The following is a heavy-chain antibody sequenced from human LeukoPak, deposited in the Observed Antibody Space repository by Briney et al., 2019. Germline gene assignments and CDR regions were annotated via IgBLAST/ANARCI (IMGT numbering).Heavy chain of an antibody. V-gene: IGHV3-23*01. D-gene: IGHD3-16*01. CDR3: AKEPSGMITFGGPSYYFDY. CDR2: ISGSGGST. J-gene: IGHJ4*02. Sequence: GGSLRLSCAASGFTFSSYAMSWVRQAPGKGLEWVSAISGSGGSTYYADSGQGRCTISRDHSKNTLYLQMNSLRAEDTAVYYCAKEPSGMITFGGPSYYFDYWGQGTMVTVSS. CDR1: GFTFSSYA.